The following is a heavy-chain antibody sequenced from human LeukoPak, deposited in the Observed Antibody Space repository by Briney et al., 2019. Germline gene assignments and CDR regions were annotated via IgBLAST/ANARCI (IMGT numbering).Heavy chain of an antibody. CDR1: GYTFTSYG. V-gene: IGHV1-18*01. J-gene: IGHJ4*02. Sequence: ASVKVSCKASGYTFTSYGISWVRQAPGQGLEWMGWIGAYNGNTNYAQKLQGRVTMTTDTSTSTAYMELRSLRSDDTAVYYCARRGDYYGSGSYYYWGQGTLVTVSS. D-gene: IGHD3-10*01. CDR3: ARRGDYYGSGSYYY. CDR2: IGAYNGNT.